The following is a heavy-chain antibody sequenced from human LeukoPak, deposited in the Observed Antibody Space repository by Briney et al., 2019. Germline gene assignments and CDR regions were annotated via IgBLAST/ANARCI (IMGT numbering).Heavy chain of an antibody. CDR1: GYTFSGYY. J-gene: IGHJ4*02. Sequence: GASVKVSCKASGYTFSGYYIHWVRQAPGQGLEWLGWINPHTGDTYHARKFQGRVTMTRDASVNTAYMRLSRLKSDDTAIYYCARGEAPEDKWGQGTLVTVSS. V-gene: IGHV1-2*02. CDR3: ARGEAPEDK. CDR2: INPHTGDT.